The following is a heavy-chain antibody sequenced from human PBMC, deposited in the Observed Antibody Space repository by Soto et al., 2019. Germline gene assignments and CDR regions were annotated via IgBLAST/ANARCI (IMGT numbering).Heavy chain of an antibody. J-gene: IGHJ4*02. CDR1: SYTLTELS. Sequence: ASAMVSCKVSSYTLTELSIDWGRPPPVKGLEWMGGFDPEDGETIYAQKFQGRVTMTEDTFTDTAYMELSSLRSEDTAVYYCATEQRAWISTYYFDYWGQGTLVTVSS. D-gene: IGHD2-2*01. CDR2: FDPEDGET. CDR3: ATEQRAWISTYYFDY. V-gene: IGHV1-24*01.